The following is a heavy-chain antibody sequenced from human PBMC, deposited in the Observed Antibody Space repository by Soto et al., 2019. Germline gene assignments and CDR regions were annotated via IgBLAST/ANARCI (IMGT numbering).Heavy chain of an antibody. J-gene: IGHJ4*02. CDR3: ARRTYYYDSSGYSHPSFDY. V-gene: IGHV4-59*01. CDR2: IYYSGST. D-gene: IGHD3-22*01. Sequence: SETLSLTCTVSGGSISSYYWSWIRQPPGKGLEWIGYIYYSGSTNYIPSLKSRVTISVDTSKNQFSLKLSSVTAADTAVYYCARRTYYYDSSGYSHPSFDYWGQGTLVTVSS. CDR1: GGSISSYY.